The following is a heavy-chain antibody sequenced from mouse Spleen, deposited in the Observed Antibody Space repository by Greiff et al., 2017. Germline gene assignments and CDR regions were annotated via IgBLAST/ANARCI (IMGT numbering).Heavy chain of an antibody. CDR1: GYTFTSYW. D-gene: IGHD2-4*01. CDR2: IDPSDSYT. V-gene: IGHV1-69*01. Sequence: VQLQQPGAELVMPGASVKLSCKASGYTFTSYWMHWVKQRPGQGLEWIGEIDPSDSYTNYNQKFKGKATLTVDKSSSTAYMQLSSLTSEDSAVYYCARTGDYDPFDYWGQGTTLTVSS. CDR3: ARTGDYDPFDY. J-gene: IGHJ2*01.